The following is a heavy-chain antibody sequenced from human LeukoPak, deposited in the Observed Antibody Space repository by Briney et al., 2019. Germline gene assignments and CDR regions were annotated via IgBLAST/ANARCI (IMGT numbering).Heavy chain of an antibody. V-gene: IGHV1-2*02. CDR1: GYTFTGYY. CDR2: INPNSGGT. CDR3: ALVVPAAIYMDV. D-gene: IGHD2-2*02. J-gene: IGHJ6*03. Sequence: ASVKVSCKASGYTFTGYYMHWVRRAPGQGLEWMGWINPNSGGTNYAQKFQGRVTMTRDTSISTAYMELSRLRSDDTAVYYCALVVPAAIYMDVWGKGTTVTVSS.